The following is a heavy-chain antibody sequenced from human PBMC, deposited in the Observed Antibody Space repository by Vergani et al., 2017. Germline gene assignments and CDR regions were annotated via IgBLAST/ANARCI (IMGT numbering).Heavy chain of an antibody. CDR2: INHSGST. V-gene: IGHV4-34*01. CDR3: ARGIGQLVDY. Sequence: QVQLQQWGAGLLKPSETLSLTCAVYGGSFSGYYWSWIRQPPGKGLEWIGEINHSGSTNYNPSLKSRVTISVDTSKNQFSLKLSSVTAADTAGYYCARGIGQLVDYWGQGTLVTVSS. D-gene: IGHD6-6*01. J-gene: IGHJ4*02. CDR1: GGSFSGYY.